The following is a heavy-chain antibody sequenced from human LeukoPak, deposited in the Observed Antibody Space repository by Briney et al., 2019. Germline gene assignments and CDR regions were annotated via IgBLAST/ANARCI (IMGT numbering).Heavy chain of an antibody. CDR1: GFTFSSYW. V-gene: IGHV3-7*01. Sequence: PGGSLRLSCAASGFTFSSYWMSWVRQAPGKGLEWVANIKQDGSEKYYVDSVKGRFTISRDNAKNPLYLQMNSLRAEDTAVYYCARDANYYDSSGYPRVFPDYWGQGTLVTVSS. CDR2: IKQDGSEK. D-gene: IGHD3-22*01. J-gene: IGHJ4*02. CDR3: ARDANYYDSSGYPRVFPDY.